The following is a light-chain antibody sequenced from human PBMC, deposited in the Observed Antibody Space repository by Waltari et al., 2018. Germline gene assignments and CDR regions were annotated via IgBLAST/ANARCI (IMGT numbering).Light chain of an antibody. J-gene: IGLJ1*01. CDR3: SSYTTSSAPGV. Sequence: QSALTQPASVSGSPGQSITISCSGTDSDVGAYAFVSWYQQHPGKAPHLIIYEVSHRPSGMSNRFAASKSGNTASLTISGLQAEDEAEYDCSSYTTSSAPGVFGTGTRVTVL. CDR2: EVS. CDR1: DSDVGAYAF. V-gene: IGLV2-14*01.